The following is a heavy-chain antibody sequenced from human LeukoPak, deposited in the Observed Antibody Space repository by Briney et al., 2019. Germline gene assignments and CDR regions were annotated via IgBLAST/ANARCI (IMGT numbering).Heavy chain of an antibody. V-gene: IGHV4-59*01. CDR1: GGSISSYY. CDR2: IYYSGST. CDR3: AXXXXXXXXXSGYYYVGWFDP. Sequence: SETLSLTCTVSGGSISSYYWSWIRQPPGKGLEWIGYIYYSGSTNYNPSLKSRVTISVDTSKNQFSLKLSSVTAADTAVYYCAXXXXXXXXXSGYYYVGWFDPWGQGTLVTVSS. J-gene: IGHJ5*02. D-gene: IGHD3-22*01.